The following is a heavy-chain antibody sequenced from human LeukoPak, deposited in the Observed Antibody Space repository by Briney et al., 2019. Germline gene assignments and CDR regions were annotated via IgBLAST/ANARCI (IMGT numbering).Heavy chain of an antibody. J-gene: IGHJ4*02. Sequence: PSETLSLTCGVYGGSFSGYYWSWIRQPPGKGLEWIGEINHSGSTNYNPSLKSRVTISVDTSKNQFSLKLSSVTAADTAVYYCARGVGRITLIIALDFWGQGTLVTVSS. CDR1: GGSFSGYY. CDR2: INHSGST. CDR3: ARGVGRITLIIALDF. D-gene: IGHD3-22*01. V-gene: IGHV4-34*01.